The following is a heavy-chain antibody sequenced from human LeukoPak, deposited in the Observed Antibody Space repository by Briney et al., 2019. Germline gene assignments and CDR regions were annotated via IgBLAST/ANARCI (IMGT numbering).Heavy chain of an antibody. Sequence: SVKVSCEASGGTFSSYAISWVRQAPGQGLEWMGRIIPIFGTANYAQKFQGRVTITTDESTSTAYVELSSLRSEDTAVYYCASRVLSSYGYYFDYWGQGTLVTVSS. CDR2: IIPIFGTA. D-gene: IGHD5-18*01. CDR3: ASRVLSSYGYYFDY. CDR1: GGTFSSYA. J-gene: IGHJ4*02. V-gene: IGHV1-69*05.